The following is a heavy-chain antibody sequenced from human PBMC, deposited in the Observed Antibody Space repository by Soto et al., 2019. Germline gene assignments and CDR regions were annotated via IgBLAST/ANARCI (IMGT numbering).Heavy chain of an antibody. V-gene: IGHV4-39*01. CDR2: IYYSGST. CDR3: ARHGITGTTDY. D-gene: IGHD1-7*01. J-gene: IGHJ4*02. CDR1: GGSVSSGNYY. Sequence: SETLSLTCTVSGGSVSSGNYYWSWIRQPPGKGLEWIGSIYYSGSTYYNPSLKSRVTISVDTSKNQFSLKLSSVTAADTAVYYCARHGITGTTDYWGQGTLVTVSS.